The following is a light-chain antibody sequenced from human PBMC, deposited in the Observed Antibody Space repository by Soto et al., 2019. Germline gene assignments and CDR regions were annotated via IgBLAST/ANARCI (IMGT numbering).Light chain of an antibody. Sequence: DIQMTQSPSSLSASVGDRVTITCRASRTISSYLNWYQQKPGKAPKLLIYAASSLQSGVPSRFSGSGSGTDFTLTISSLQPEDFATYYCQQSHSIPYTFGQGTKLEIK. CDR1: RTISSY. V-gene: IGKV1-39*01. CDR2: AAS. J-gene: IGKJ2*01. CDR3: QQSHSIPYT.